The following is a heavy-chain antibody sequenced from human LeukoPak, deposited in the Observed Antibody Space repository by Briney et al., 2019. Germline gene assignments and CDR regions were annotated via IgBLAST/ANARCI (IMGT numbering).Heavy chain of an antibody. V-gene: IGHV3-7*01. D-gene: IGHD1-26*01. Sequence: GGSLRLSCVASGFTFSISWVTWVRQAPGKGLEWVANIDKHGNGKYYVDSVKGRFAVSRDYASTSVILQMDSLRAEDTSVYYCARDAGWGYYDLWGQGTPVTVSS. CDR2: IDKHGNGK. J-gene: IGHJ4*02. CDR3: ARDAGWGYYDL. CDR1: GFTFSISW.